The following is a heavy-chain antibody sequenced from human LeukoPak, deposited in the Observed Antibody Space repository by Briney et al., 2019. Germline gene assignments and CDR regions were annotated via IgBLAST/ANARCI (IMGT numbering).Heavy chain of an antibody. CDR2: TSYDGSNR. D-gene: IGHD3-10*01. CDR3: GKRGHFYGSTDPYYIDY. V-gene: IGHV3-30*18. J-gene: IGHJ4*02. CDR1: RFTFSRYC. Sequence: PGGSLRLSRVASRFTFSRYCMHCVRPAPAKGVEWVAATSYDGSNRHYADSVKGRFTISRDNSKNTLYLQINSLRDEDTAVYYCGKRGHFYGSTDPYYIDYWGQGILVTVSS.